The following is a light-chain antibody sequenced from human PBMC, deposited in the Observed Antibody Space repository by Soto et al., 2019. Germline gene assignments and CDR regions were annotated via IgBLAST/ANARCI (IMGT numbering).Light chain of an antibody. J-gene: IGLJ1*01. CDR3: SSYAGSSNV. V-gene: IGLV2-8*01. CDR2: EVN. CDR1: ASDVGGYSY. Sequence: QSALTQPRSVSGSPGQSVTISCTGTASDVGGYSYVSWYQQHPGKVPKLIIYEVNKRPSGVPDRFSGSKSGNTASLTVSGLQAEDEADYYCSSYAGSSNVFGTGTKVTV.